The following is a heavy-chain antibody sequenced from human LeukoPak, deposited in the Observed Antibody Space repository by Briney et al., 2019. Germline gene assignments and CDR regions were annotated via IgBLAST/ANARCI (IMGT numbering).Heavy chain of an antibody. CDR3: AILPLTNFDP. CDR1: GYTFTSYD. V-gene: IGHV1-18*01. CDR2: MNPNSGNT. J-gene: IGHJ5*02. Sequence: ASVKVSCKASGYTFTSYDINWVRQATGQGLEWMGWMNPNSGNTNYAQKLQGRVTMTTDTSTSTAYMELRSLRSDDTAVYYCAILPLTNFDPWGQGTLVTVSS.